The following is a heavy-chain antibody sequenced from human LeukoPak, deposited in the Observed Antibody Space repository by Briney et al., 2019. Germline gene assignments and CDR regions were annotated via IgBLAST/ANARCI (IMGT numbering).Heavy chain of an antibody. CDR3: ATGLQYGLWGVPYFYYMHA. Sequence: ASVKVSCKASGYTFTGYWMHWVRQAPGQGLEWLGWINPNSGDTDYAQKFQGRITMTRDTAISTAYMELGSLTSDDTAVYYCATGLQYGLWGVPYFYYMHAWGKGTTVTVSS. J-gene: IGHJ6*03. V-gene: IGHV1-2*02. CDR1: GYTFTGYW. D-gene: IGHD3-10*01. CDR2: INPNSGDT.